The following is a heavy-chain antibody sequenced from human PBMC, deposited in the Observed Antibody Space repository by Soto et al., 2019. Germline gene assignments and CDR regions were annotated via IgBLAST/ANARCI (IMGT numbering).Heavy chain of an antibody. Sequence: TVSLTCAVSGGSISSGGYSWSWIRQPPGKGLEWIGYIYHSGSTYYNPSLKSRVTISVDRSKNQFSLKLSSVTAADTAVYYCARGKGYFDYWGQGTLVTVS. CDR1: GGSISSGGYS. CDR3: ARGKGYFDY. V-gene: IGHV4-30-2*01. CDR2: IYHSGST. J-gene: IGHJ4*02.